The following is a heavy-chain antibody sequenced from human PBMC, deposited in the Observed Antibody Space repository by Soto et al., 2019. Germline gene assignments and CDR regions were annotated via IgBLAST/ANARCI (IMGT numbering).Heavy chain of an antibody. D-gene: IGHD3-10*01. V-gene: IGHV3-7*01. J-gene: IGHJ4*02. Sequence: GSLRLSCAASGFTFSSYWLSWVRQAPGKGLEWVANIKQDGSEKYYVDSVKGRFTISRDNAKNSLYLQMNSLRAEDTAVYYCASRGLLWFGEFPGYYFDYWGQGT. CDR3: ASRGLLWFGEFPGYYFDY. CDR1: GFTFSSYW. CDR2: IKQDGSEK.